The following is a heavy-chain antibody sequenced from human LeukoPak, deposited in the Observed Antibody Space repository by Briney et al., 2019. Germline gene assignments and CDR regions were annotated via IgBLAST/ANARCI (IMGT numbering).Heavy chain of an antibody. J-gene: IGHJ4*02. Sequence: PSETLSLTCTVSGGSISSGGYSWSWIRQHPGKGLEWIGYIYYSGSTYYNPSLKSRVTMSVDTSKNQFSLKLSSVTAADTAVYYCARARSSWYYFDYWGQGTLVTVSS. CDR1: GGSISSGGYS. D-gene: IGHD6-13*01. CDR3: ARARSSWYYFDY. V-gene: IGHV4-31*03. CDR2: IYYSGST.